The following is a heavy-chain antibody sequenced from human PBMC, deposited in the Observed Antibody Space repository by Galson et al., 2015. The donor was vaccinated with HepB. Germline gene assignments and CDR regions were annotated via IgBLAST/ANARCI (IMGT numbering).Heavy chain of an antibody. CDR3: ARDSSSWYYYGMDV. Sequence: SVKVSCKASGGTFSSYTISWVRQAPGQGLEWMRRIIPILGIANYAQKFQGRVTITADKSTSTAYMELSSLRSEDTAVYYCARDSSSWYYYGMDVRGQGTTVTVSS. V-gene: IGHV1-69*04. CDR2: IIPILGIA. D-gene: IGHD6-13*01. CDR1: GGTFSSYT. J-gene: IGHJ6*02.